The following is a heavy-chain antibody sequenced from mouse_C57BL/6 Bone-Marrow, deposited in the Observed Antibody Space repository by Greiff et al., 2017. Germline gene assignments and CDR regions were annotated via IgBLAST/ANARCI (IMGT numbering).Heavy chain of an antibody. Sequence: EVQVVESGGDLVKPGGSLKLSCAASGFTFSSYGMSWVRQTPDKRLEWVATISSGGSYTYYPDCVKGRLTISRDNAKNTLYLQMSSLKSEDTAMYDCARRDYYGSSYDYWGQGTTLTVSS. CDR2: ISSGGSYT. V-gene: IGHV5-6*01. D-gene: IGHD1-1*01. J-gene: IGHJ2*01. CDR1: GFTFSSYG. CDR3: ARRDYYGSSYDY.